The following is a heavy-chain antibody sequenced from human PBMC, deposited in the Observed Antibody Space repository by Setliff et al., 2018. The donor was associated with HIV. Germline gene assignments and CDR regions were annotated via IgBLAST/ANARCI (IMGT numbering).Heavy chain of an antibody. Sequence: SVKVSCKTSGGTLSNYVITWVRQAPGQGLEWMGTIIPMYNIPAYAQKFQGRVTFTADESTSTAYMELSSLSSEDTAVYYCVRGIYDSSGFWYPHGDSWGQGTLVTVSS. CDR2: IIPMYNIP. V-gene: IGHV1-69*13. CDR3: VRGIYDSSGFWYPHGDS. D-gene: IGHD3-22*01. CDR1: GGTLSNYV. J-gene: IGHJ5*01.